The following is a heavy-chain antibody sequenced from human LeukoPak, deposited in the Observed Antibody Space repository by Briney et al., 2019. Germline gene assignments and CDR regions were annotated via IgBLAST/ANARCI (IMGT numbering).Heavy chain of an antibody. CDR1: GGSISSYY. J-gene: IGHJ5*02. CDR3: ARDRIAAADDWFDP. CDR2: IYYSGST. V-gene: IGHV4-59*01. D-gene: IGHD6-13*01. Sequence: SETLSLTCTVSGGSISSYYWSWIRQPPGKGLEWIGYIYYSGSTNYNPSLKSRVTISVDTSKNQFSLKLSSVTAADTAVYYCARDRIAAADDWFDPWGQGTLVTVSS.